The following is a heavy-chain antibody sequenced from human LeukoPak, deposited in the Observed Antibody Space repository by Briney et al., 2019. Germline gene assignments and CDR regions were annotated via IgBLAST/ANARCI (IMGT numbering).Heavy chain of an antibody. J-gene: IGHJ4*02. CDR2: VSSSSAYI. D-gene: IGHD6-19*01. V-gene: IGHV3-21*01. CDR3: ARDSRAVAADFDY. CDR1: GFTFINYN. Sequence: PGGSLRLSCAASGFTFINYNMNWVRQAPGKGLEWVASVSSSSAYIYYADSVKGGFTISRDNAKNSLYLQMNSLRAEDTAEYFCARDSRAVAADFDYWGQGTLVTVSS.